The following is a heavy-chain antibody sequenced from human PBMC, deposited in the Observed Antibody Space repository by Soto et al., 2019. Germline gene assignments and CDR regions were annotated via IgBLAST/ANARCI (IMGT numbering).Heavy chain of an antibody. V-gene: IGHV3-30-3*01. Sequence: GALRLSCAASGFTFSSYAMHWVRQAPGKVLEWVAVISYDGSNKYYADSVKGRFTISRDNSKNTLYLQMNSLRAEDTAVYYCARDKSAQYYDFWSGYYGHYYGMDVWGQGXTVTVYS. D-gene: IGHD3-3*01. CDR3: ARDKSAQYYDFWSGYYGHYYGMDV. CDR2: ISYDGSNK. CDR1: GFTFSSYA. J-gene: IGHJ6*02.